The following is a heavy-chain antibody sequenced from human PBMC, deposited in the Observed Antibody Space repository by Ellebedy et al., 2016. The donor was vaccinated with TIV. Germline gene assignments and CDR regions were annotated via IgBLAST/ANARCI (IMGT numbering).Heavy chain of an antibody. J-gene: IGHJ4*02. Sequence: MPSETLSLTCTVSGGSISSSSYYWGWIRQPPGKGLEWIGSIYYSGSTNYNPSLKSRVTISVDTSKNQFSLMLSSVTAADTAVYYCASHRGYTYGPYDYWGQGTLVTVSS. CDR3: ASHRGYTYGPYDY. CDR1: GGSISSSSYY. D-gene: IGHD5-18*01. CDR2: IYYSGST. V-gene: IGHV4-39*07.